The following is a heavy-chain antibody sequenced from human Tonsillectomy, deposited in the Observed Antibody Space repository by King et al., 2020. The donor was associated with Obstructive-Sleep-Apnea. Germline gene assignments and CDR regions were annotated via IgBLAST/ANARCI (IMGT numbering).Heavy chain of an antibody. V-gene: IGHV2-5*02. D-gene: IGHD3-9*01. J-gene: IGHJ4*02. CDR2: IFWDDDN. CDR1: GFSLSSTGVG. CDR3: AHSQITILDYFDY. Sequence: TLKESGPTLVKPTQTLTLTCTFSGFSLSSTGVGVGWIRQSPGKALECLAVIFWDDDNRYSPSLKSRLTITKDTPKNQVVLTMTSMDPVDTGTYYCAHSQITILDYFDYGGQGTRVTVSS.